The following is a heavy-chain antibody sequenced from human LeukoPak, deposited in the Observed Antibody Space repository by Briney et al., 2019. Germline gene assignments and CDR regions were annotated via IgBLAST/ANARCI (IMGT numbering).Heavy chain of an antibody. J-gene: IGHJ4*02. Sequence: SETLSLTCTVSGGSISSYYWSWIRQPPGKGLEWIGYIYYSGSTNHNPSLKSRVTISVDTSKNQFSLKLSSVTAADTAVYYCASGLLGYCSGGSCYHYDYWGQGTLVTVSS. D-gene: IGHD2-15*01. V-gene: IGHV4-59*08. CDR1: GGSISSYY. CDR3: ASGLLGYCSGGSCYHYDY. CDR2: IYYSGST.